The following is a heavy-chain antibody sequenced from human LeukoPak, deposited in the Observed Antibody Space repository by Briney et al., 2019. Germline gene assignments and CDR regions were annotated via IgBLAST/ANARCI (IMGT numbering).Heavy chain of an antibody. CDR1: GGSISSSSYY. D-gene: IGHD1-1*01. V-gene: IGHV4-39*06. CDR2: MYYSGTT. CDR3: ARDSMRIQTGTTP. Sequence: SETLSLTCTVSGGSISSSSYYWGWIRQPPGKGLEWIGSMYYSGTTYYNPSLRSRVTISVDTSKKQFPLKLNSVTAADTAVYYCARDSMRIQTGTTPWGQGTLVTVSS. J-gene: IGHJ5*02.